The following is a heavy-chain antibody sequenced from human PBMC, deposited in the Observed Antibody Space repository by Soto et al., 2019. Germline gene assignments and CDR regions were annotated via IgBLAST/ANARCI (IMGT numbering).Heavy chain of an antibody. V-gene: IGHV3-74*03. CDR2: IYSDGSGP. CDR1: GFTFSRFW. CDR3: ATLNSFGSDY. J-gene: IGHJ4*02. Sequence: GALRLSCAASGFTFSRFWMHWVRQAPGKGLVWVSRIYSDGSGPMYADSVKGRFTISRDNAKSTLYLQMNSLRAEDTAVYYCATLNSFGSDYWGQGTLVTVS. D-gene: IGHD5-18*01.